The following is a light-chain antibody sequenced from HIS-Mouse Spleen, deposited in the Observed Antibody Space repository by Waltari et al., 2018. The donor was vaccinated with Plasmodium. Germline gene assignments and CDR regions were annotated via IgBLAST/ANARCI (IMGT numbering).Light chain of an antibody. CDR1: KLGDKY. V-gene: IGLV3-1*01. J-gene: IGLJ1*01. Sequence: SYELTQPPSVSVSPGQTASITCSGDKLGDKYACWYQQKPGQSPVLVIYQDSKRPPVIPERFPGSNSGNTATLTISGTQAMDEADYYCQAWDSSTDYVFGTGTKVTVL. CDR2: QDS. CDR3: QAWDSSTDYV.